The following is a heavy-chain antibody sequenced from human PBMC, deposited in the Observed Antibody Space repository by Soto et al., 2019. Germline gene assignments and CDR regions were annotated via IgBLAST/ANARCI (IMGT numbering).Heavy chain of an antibody. CDR2: ISYDGSNQ. Sequence: GGSLRLSCAASGFTFNIYGMHWFRQAPDKGLEWVALISYDGSNQYYADSVKGRFTISRNNSKNTLFLQMSSLRADDKAVYYCAKDQASGQGSFDSWGDGXVVTVSS. J-gene: IGHJ4*01. CDR3: AKDQASGQGSFDS. CDR1: GFTFNIYG. V-gene: IGHV3-30*18.